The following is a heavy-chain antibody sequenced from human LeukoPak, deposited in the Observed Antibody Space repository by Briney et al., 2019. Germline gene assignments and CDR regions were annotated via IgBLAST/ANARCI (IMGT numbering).Heavy chain of an antibody. J-gene: IGHJ4*02. D-gene: IGHD6-19*01. CDR1: GGSIIGHW. CDR3: ARAGPGIAVAGTFDY. Sequence: SETLSLTCSVSGGSIIGHWWSWIRQPPGKGLEWIGDVFYSGSNNYNPSLKSRLTISLDTSKNQFSLNLRSVTATDTAMYYCARAGPGIAVAGTFDYWGQGTLVTVSS. CDR2: VFYSGSN. V-gene: IGHV4-59*08.